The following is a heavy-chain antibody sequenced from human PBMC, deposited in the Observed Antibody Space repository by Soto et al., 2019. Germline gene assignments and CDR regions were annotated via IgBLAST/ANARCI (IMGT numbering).Heavy chain of an antibody. CDR2: IYYSGST. CDR1: GGSISSGGYY. Sequence: SETLSLTCTVSGGSISSGGYYWSWIRQHPGKGLEWIGYIYYSGSTYYNPSLKSRVTISVDTSKNQFSLKLSSVTAADTAVYYCARVRYYDSGSSINWFDPWGQGTLVTVS. D-gene: IGHD3-10*01. CDR3: ARVRYYDSGSSINWFDP. J-gene: IGHJ5*02. V-gene: IGHV4-31*03.